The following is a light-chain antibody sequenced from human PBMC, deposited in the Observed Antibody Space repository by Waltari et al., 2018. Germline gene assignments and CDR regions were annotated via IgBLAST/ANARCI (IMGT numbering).Light chain of an antibody. CDR2: EVS. J-gene: IGLJ2*01. Sequence: QSALTQPPSASGSPGQSVTISCTGTSSDVGAYKYVPWYQQHPGKAPKLLIYEVSKRASGVPDRFSGSKSGNTASLTVSGRQAEDEADYYCASRGASKVFGGGTKLTVL. CDR3: ASRGASKV. CDR1: SSDVGAYKY. V-gene: IGLV2-8*01.